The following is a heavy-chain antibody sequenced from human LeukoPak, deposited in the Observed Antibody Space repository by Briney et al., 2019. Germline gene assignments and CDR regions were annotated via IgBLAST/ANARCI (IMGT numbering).Heavy chain of an antibody. CDR2: IIPIFGTA. J-gene: IGHJ3*02. V-gene: IGHV1-69*13. D-gene: IGHD2-2*01. CDR1: GGTFSSYA. CDR3: ARVPGSGVVVVPAARVEAFDI. Sequence: ASVKVSCKASGGTFSSYAISWVRQAPGQGLEWMGGIIPIFGTANYAQKFQGRVTITADESTSTAYMQLSSLRSEDTAVYYCARVPGSGVVVVPAARVEAFDIWGQGTMVTVSS.